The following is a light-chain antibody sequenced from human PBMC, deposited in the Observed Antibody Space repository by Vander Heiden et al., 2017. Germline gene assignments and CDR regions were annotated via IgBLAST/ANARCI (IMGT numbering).Light chain of an antibody. CDR3: YSTDSSGNHRV. Sequence: SYELTQPPSVSVSPGQTATPTCSGDAFPKEYACWYQQKSGQAPVLVIYGDSKRPSGIPERFSGSRSGTMATLTISGAQVDDEADYYCYSTDSSGNHRVFGGGTKLTVL. CDR1: AFPKEY. V-gene: IGLV3-10*01. J-gene: IGLJ2*01. CDR2: GDS.